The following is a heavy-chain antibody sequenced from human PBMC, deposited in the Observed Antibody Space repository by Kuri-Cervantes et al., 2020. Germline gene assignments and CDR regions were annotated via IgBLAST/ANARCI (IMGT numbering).Heavy chain of an antibody. D-gene: IGHD4-23*01. Sequence: GGSLRLSCAASGFTFSSYAMRWVRQAPGKGLEWVAVISYDGSNKYYADSVKGRFTISRDNSKNTLYLQMNSLRAEDTAVYYCAREWTTVVNYAFDIWGQGTMVTVSS. CDR1: GFTFSSYA. V-gene: IGHV3-30*01. J-gene: IGHJ3*02. CDR2: ISYDGSNK. CDR3: AREWTTVVNYAFDI.